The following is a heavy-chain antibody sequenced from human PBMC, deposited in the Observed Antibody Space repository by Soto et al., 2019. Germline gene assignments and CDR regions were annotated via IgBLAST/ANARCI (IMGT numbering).Heavy chain of an antibody. Sequence: EVQLVESGGGMVQPGGSLRVSCAASGFTLSSYSMHWVRQAPGKGLEWVSYISGSGGTIYYADSVKGRFTISRDNAKNSRSVQMNSLRDEDTAVYFCARETGLRSSGWSYYFDFWGQGTRVTFSS. CDR2: ISGSGGTI. D-gene: IGHD6-19*01. J-gene: IGHJ4*02. CDR3: ARETGLRSSGWSYYFDF. V-gene: IGHV3-48*02. CDR1: GFTLSSYS.